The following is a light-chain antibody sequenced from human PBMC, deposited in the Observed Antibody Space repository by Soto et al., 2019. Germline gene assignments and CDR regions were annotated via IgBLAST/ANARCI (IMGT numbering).Light chain of an antibody. CDR3: VTWDSSLSIVV. J-gene: IGLJ2*01. Sequence: QSVLTQPPSVSAAPGQKVTVSCSGSNSNFGNNFIYWYQQLPGTAPKLLIYDNDKRPSGIPDRFSGSKSGSSSTLVITGLQTGDEGDYYCVTWDSSLSIVVFGGGTKVTVL. V-gene: IGLV1-51*01. CDR2: DND. CDR1: NSNFGNNF.